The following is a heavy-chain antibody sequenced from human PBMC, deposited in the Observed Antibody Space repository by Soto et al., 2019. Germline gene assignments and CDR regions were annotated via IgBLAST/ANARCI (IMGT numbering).Heavy chain of an antibody. Sequence: SETLSLTCAVYGGSFSGYYWSWIRQPPGKGLEWIGYIYYSGSTYYNPSLKSRVTISVDTSKNQFSLKLSSVTAADTAVYYCAREKAMVRGVIYYYYGMDVWGQGTTVTVSS. J-gene: IGHJ6*02. V-gene: IGHV4-34*01. D-gene: IGHD3-10*01. CDR1: GGSFSGYY. CDR2: IYYSGST. CDR3: AREKAMVRGVIYYYYGMDV.